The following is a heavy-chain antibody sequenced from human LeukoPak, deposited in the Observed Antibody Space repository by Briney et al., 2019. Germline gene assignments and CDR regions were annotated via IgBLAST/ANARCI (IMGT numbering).Heavy chain of an antibody. Sequence: PSGTLSLTCAVSGGSISSSNWWSWVRQPPGKGLEWIGEIYHSGSTNYNPSLKSRVTISVDKSKNEFSLKLSSVTAADTAVYYCARDERKYYGSGTYSDYWGQGTLVTVSS. CDR3: ARDERKYYGSGTYSDY. V-gene: IGHV4-4*02. CDR1: GGSISSSNW. CDR2: IYHSGST. D-gene: IGHD3-10*01. J-gene: IGHJ4*02.